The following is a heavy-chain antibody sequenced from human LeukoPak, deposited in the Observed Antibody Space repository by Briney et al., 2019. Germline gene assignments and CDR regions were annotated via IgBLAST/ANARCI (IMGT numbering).Heavy chain of an antibody. J-gene: IGHJ6*03. V-gene: IGHV3-7*01. Sequence: GGSLRLSCAASGFTFSTYWTSWVRQAPGKGLEWVANIRQDGSEQYYVDSVKGRFTISRDNAKHSLFLQMNSLRAEDTAVYYCARVAVIYYYYMEVWGKGTTVTVSS. CDR2: IRQDGSEQ. D-gene: IGHD2/OR15-2a*01. CDR3: ARVAVIYYYYMEV. CDR1: GFTFSTYW.